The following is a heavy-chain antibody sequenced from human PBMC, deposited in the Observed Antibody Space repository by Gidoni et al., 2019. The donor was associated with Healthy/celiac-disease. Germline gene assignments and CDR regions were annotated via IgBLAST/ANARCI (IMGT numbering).Heavy chain of an antibody. J-gene: IGHJ4*02. D-gene: IGHD6-13*01. Sequence: QVQLQESGPGLVKPSGTLSLTCAVSGGSISSGNWWSWVRQPPGKGLEWIGEIYPSGSTNYNPSLNSRVTISVDKSKNQFSLKLSSVTAADTAVYYCASAPSSSWYWVDYWGQGTLVTVSS. V-gene: IGHV4-4*02. CDR1: GGSISSGNW. CDR2: IYPSGST. CDR3: ASAPSSSWYWVDY.